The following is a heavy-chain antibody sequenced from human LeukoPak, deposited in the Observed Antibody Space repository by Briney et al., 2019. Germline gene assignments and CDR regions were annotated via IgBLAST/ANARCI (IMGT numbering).Heavy chain of an antibody. J-gene: IGHJ4*02. D-gene: IGHD5-18*01. Sequence: SETLSLTCAVSGGSISSGGYSWSWIRQPPGKGLEWIGYIYHSGSTNYNPSLKSRVTISVDTSKNQFSLKLSSVTAADTAVYYCARGLDTAMVTIDYWGQGTLVTVSS. CDR1: GGSISSGGYS. CDR3: ARGLDTAMVTIDY. CDR2: IYHSGST. V-gene: IGHV4-30-2*01.